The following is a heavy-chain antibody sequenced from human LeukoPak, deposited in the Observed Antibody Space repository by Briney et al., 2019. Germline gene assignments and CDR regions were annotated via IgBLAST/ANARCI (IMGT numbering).Heavy chain of an antibody. J-gene: IGHJ3*02. CDR3: AKDRATYYYDSSGYYPDAFDM. CDR1: GFTFSSYS. Sequence: GGSLRLSCAASGFTFSSYSMNWVRQAPGKGLEWVSYISSVSGSSIYYADSVKGRFSIARDNAKNLLYLQMNSLRDGDTALYHCAKDRATYYYDSSGYYPDAFDMWGQGTMVTVSS. V-gene: IGHV3-48*02. CDR2: ISSVSGSSI. D-gene: IGHD3-22*01.